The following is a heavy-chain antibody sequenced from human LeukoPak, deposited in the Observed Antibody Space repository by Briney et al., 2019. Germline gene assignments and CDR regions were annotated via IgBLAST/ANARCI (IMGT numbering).Heavy chain of an antibody. CDR3: ARVVRLPTKYFDY. Sequence: SETLSLTCTVSGDSISTSDYYWAWIRQPPGKGLEWIGSLYFSGNTYNNPSLKRRVYISVDTSKNQFSLRLRSVSAADTAIYYCARVVRLPTKYFDYWGQGTLVTVSS. D-gene: IGHD5-12*01. CDR2: LYFSGNT. CDR1: GDSISTSDYY. J-gene: IGHJ4*02. V-gene: IGHV4-39*01.